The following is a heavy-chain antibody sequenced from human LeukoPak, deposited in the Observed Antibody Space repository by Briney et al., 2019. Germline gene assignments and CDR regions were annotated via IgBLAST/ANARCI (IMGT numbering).Heavy chain of an antibody. D-gene: IGHD3-22*01. Sequence: SETQSLTCTVSGGFISSYCWSWIRQPPGKGLEWMRFNYYSGGTNYNPSLKSRVTISVATSKNQFSLKLSSVTAADTAVYYCARGKNYYDSSGLSWYFDLWGRGTLVTVSS. CDR2: NYYSGGT. V-gene: IGHV4-59*01. CDR1: GGFISSYC. CDR3: ARGKNYYDSSGLSWYFDL. J-gene: IGHJ2*01.